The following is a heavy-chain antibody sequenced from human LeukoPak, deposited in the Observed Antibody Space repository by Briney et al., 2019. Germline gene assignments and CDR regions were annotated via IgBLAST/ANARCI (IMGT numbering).Heavy chain of an antibody. V-gene: IGHV3-23*01. Sequence: GASLRHSCAASGFTFRNYAMSWVRQAPGKGLEWVSAITGNGGNTYYADSVKGGFTISRYNSKNTVFLQMNSLRAEDTAVYYCAKWGGYDVLTGYYVSDYWGQGTLVTVSS. CDR2: ITGNGGNT. D-gene: IGHD3-9*01. J-gene: IGHJ4*02. CDR1: GFTFRNYA. CDR3: AKWGGYDVLTGYYVSDY.